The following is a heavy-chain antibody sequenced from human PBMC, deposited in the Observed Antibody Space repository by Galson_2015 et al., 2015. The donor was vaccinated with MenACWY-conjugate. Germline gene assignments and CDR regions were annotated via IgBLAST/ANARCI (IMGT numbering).Heavy chain of an antibody. J-gene: IGHJ4*02. CDR3: ARPVRNRRTSAGPDYFDH. CDR1: LFTLIPYL. D-gene: IGHD2-2*01. V-gene: IGHV3-7*03. CDR2: LRADGRTT. Sequence: SLILSFSASLFTLIPYLLIFVRPAPGPGLAWVAPLRADGRTTFHADSVKDRFIISRDNAQNSLYLQMNRRRAEDTAVYDCARPVRNRRTSAGPDYFDHWGLGNLVAGSS.